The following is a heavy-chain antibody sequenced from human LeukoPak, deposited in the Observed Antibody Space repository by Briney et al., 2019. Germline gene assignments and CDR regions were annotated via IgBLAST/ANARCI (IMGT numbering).Heavy chain of an antibody. CDR3: ARHSPLGVVIIPFDY. Sequence: ASVKVSCTASGYTFTGYYMHWVRQAPGQGLEWMGRINPNSGGTNYAQKFQGRVTMTRDTSISTAYMELSRLRSDGTAVYYCARHSPLGVVIIPFDYWGQGTLVTVSS. CDR2: INPNSGGT. J-gene: IGHJ4*02. CDR1: GYTFTGYY. D-gene: IGHD3-3*01. V-gene: IGHV1-2*06.